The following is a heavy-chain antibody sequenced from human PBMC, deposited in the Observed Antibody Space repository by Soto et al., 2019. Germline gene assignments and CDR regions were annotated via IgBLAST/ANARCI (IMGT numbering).Heavy chain of an antibody. CDR2: ITNSGGKK. V-gene: IGHV3-11*01. J-gene: IGHJ5*02. CDR3: ARAAGWLDP. CDR1: GFSFSDYY. Sequence: PGGSLRLSCAASGFSFSDYYMTWIRQTPGKGLEWVSYITNSGGKKDYADSVKGRFTISRDNAKSFLYLQMNSLRAEDTAVYYCARAAGWLDPWGQGTLVTVSS.